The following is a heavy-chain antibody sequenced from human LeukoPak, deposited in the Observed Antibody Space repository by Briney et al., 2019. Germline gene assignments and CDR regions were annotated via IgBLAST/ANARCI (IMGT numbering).Heavy chain of an antibody. V-gene: IGHV1-69*04. D-gene: IGHD2-2*02. J-gene: IGHJ5*02. CDR1: GGTFSSYA. CDR3: ARGYCSSTSCYSSWFDP. Sequence: SVKVSCKASGGTFSSYAISWVRQAPGQGLEWMGRIIPILGIANYAQKFQGRVTITADKSTCTAYMELSSLRSEDTAVYYCARGYCSSTSCYSSWFDPWGQGTLVTVSS. CDR2: IIPILGIA.